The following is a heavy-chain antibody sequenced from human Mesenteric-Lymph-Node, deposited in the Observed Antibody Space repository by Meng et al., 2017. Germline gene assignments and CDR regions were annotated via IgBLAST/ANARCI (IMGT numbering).Heavy chain of an antibody. V-gene: IGHV3-30-3*01. CDR1: GFTFTSHA. CDR3: FWLGESHN. Sequence: QVQPVESGGVVVQPGRSLTLSCAASGFTFTSHAMNWVRQAPGKGLEWVAVTSYDGSNKYYADSVKGRFTISRDNSRNTLYLQMNSLRPEDTAVYYCFWLGESHNWGQGALVTVSS. J-gene: IGHJ4*02. D-gene: IGHD3-10*01. CDR2: TSYDGSNK.